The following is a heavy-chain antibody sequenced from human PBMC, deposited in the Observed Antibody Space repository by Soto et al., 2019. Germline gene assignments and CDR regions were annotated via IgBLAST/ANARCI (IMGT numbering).Heavy chain of an antibody. Sequence: SVKVSCKASGFTFTSSAVQWVRQARGQRLEWIGWIVVGSGNTNYAQKFQERVTITRDMSTSTAYMELSSLRSEDTAVYYCAADRPGYSGYDLGDYYYYYGMDVWG. D-gene: IGHD5-12*01. CDR1: GFTFTSSA. CDR3: AADRPGYSGYDLGDYYYYYGMDV. J-gene: IGHJ6*02. V-gene: IGHV1-58*01. CDR2: IVVGSGNT.